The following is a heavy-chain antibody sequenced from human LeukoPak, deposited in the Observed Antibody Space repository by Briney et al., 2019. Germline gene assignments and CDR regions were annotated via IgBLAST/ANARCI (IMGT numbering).Heavy chain of an antibody. D-gene: IGHD4-17*01. CDR1: GLTGSHNY. CDR3: IVFGDSNH. Sequence: GGSLRLSCAASGLTGSHNYVSWVRQAPGKGLEWVSAIHTSGDTCYADSVKGRFTTSRDTSKNTLYLQINSLRVEDTAVYYCIVFGDSNHWGQGTLVTVSS. V-gene: IGHV3-53*01. J-gene: IGHJ5*02. CDR2: IHTSGDT.